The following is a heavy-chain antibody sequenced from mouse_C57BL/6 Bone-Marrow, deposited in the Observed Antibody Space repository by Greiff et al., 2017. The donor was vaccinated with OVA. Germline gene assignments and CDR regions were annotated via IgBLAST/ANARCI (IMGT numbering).Heavy chain of an antibody. CDR1: GYSFTDYN. J-gene: IGHJ4*01. CDR2: INPNYGTT. V-gene: IGHV1-39*01. Sequence: VQLQQSGPELVKPGASVKISCKASGYSFTDYNMNWVKQSNGKSLEWIGVINPNYGTTSYNQKFKGKATLTVDQASSTAYMQLNSLTSEDSAVSFCARRAYYSNYDAMDYWGQGTSVTVSS. CDR3: ARRAYYSNYDAMDY. D-gene: IGHD2-5*01.